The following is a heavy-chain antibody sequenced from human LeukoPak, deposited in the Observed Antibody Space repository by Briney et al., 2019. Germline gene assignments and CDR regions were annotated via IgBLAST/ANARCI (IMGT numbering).Heavy chain of an antibody. CDR3: ARPRDAFDI. CDR2: INGDGSST. J-gene: IGHJ3*02. Sequence: GGSLRPSCAASGFTFSSYWMHWVRQAPGKGLVWVSRINGDGSSTRYADSVKGRFTISRDNAKNTLYLQMNSLRAEDTAVFYCARPRDAFDIWGQGTMVTVSS. V-gene: IGHV3-74*01. CDR1: GFTFSSYW.